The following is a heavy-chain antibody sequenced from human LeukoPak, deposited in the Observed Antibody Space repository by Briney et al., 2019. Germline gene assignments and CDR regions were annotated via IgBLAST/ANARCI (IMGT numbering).Heavy chain of an antibody. CDR1: GGSISSYY. CDR3: ARQRHSGSYYNVDY. D-gene: IGHD3-10*01. CDR2: IYNSGST. V-gene: IGHV4-59*08. Sequence: SETLSLTCTVSGGSISSYYWSWIRQPPGKGLEWIGYIYNSGSTNYNPSLKSRVTISVDTSKSQFSLRLSSVTAADTAVYYCARQRHSGSYYNVDYWGQGTLVTVSS. J-gene: IGHJ4*02.